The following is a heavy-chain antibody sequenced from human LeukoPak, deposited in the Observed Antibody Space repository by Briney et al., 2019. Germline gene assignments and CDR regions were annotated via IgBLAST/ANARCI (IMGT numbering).Heavy chain of an antibody. D-gene: IGHD1-7*01. Sequence: SETLSLTCTVSGGSISSSSYYWGWIRQPPGKGLEWIGSIYYSGSTYYNPSLKSRVTISVDTSKNQFSLKLSSVTAADTAVYSCARGLDLLRRVHWFDPWGQGTLVTVSS. CDR2: IYYSGST. CDR1: GGSISSSSYY. CDR3: ARGLDLLRRVHWFDP. J-gene: IGHJ5*02. V-gene: IGHV4-39*07.